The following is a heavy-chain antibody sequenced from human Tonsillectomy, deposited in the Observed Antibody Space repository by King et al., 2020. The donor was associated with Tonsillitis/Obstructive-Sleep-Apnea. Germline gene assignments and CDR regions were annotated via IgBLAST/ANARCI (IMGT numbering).Heavy chain of an antibody. CDR1: GFTFSSYA. Sequence: VQLVESGGGLVQPGGSLRLSCAASGFTFSSYAMSWVRQAPGKGLEWVSAISGSGGSTYYADSVKGRFTISRDNSKNTLYLQMNSLRAEDTAVYYCAKDLTPGIVGATLWEFPYAFDIWGQGTMVTVSS. D-gene: IGHD1-26*01. J-gene: IGHJ3*02. CDR2: ISGSGGST. V-gene: IGHV3-23*04. CDR3: AKDLTPGIVGATLWEFPYAFDI.